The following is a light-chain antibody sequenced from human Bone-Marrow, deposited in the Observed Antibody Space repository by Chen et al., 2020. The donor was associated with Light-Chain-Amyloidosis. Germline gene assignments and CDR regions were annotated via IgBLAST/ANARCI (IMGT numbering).Light chain of an antibody. V-gene: IGLV3-21*02. J-gene: IGLJ3*02. CDR2: DDS. Sequence: SYVLTQPSSVSVAPGQTATIACGGNNIGSTSVHWYQQTPGQAPLLVVYDDSDRPSGIPERLSGSNSGNTATLTISRVEAGDEADYYCQVWDRSSDRPGFSGGTKLTVL. CDR3: QVWDRSSDRPG. CDR1: NIGSTS.